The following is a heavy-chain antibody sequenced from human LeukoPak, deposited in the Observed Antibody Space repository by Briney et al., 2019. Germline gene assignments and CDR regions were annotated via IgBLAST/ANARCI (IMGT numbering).Heavy chain of an antibody. CDR2: INQDGSDK. Sequence: GGSLRLSCAASGFSSRSYWMTWVPQAPGKGLEWVANINQDGSDKPYVDSVKGRFTISRDNAKNSLYLQMNSLRAEDTAVYYRARDPNYGIDAFDIWGQGTMVTVSS. V-gene: IGHV3-7*01. CDR3: ARDPNYGIDAFDI. D-gene: IGHD4-17*01. CDR1: GFSSRSYW. J-gene: IGHJ3*02.